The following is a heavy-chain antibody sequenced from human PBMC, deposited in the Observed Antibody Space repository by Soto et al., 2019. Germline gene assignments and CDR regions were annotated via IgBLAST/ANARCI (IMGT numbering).Heavy chain of an antibody. Sequence: SETLSLTCTVSGGSISGDGNFWGWIRQPPGKGLEWIGSIYYSGSTYYNPSLKSRVTVSVDTSKNQFSLKLSSVTAADTAVYYCARHPSDFWFDPWGQGTLVTVSS. CDR1: GGSISGDGNF. V-gene: IGHV4-39*01. J-gene: IGHJ5*02. CDR2: IYYSGST. CDR3: ARHPSDFWFDP. D-gene: IGHD2-21*02.